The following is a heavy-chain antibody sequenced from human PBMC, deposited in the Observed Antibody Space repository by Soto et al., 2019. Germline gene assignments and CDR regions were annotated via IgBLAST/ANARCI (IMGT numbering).Heavy chain of an antibody. CDR3: ARAVPYDYVWGSYYYFDY. CDR2: IYYSGST. CDR1: GGSISSGDYY. Sequence: SETLSLTCTVSGGSISSGDYYWSWIRQPPGKGLEWIGYIYYSGSTHYNPSLKSRVTISVTTSKNQFSLKLSSVTAADTALYYCARAVPYDYVWGSYYYFDYWGQGTLVAVSS. D-gene: IGHD3-16*01. J-gene: IGHJ4*02. V-gene: IGHV4-30-4*01.